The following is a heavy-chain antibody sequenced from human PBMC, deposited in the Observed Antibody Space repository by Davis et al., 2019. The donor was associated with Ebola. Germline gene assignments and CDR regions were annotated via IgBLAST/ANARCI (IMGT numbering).Heavy chain of an antibody. D-gene: IGHD6-13*01. Sequence: GGSLRLSCVASGFTFSDYSIQWVRQAPGKGLEWVAVISYDGSNKYFANSVKGRFTISRDNSKNTLYMQMNSLRPEDTALYYCARGPWQQLDNYYYYYGMDVWGQGTTVTVSS. V-gene: IGHV3-30-3*01. CDR2: ISYDGSNK. CDR3: ARGPWQQLDNYYYYYGMDV. CDR1: GFTFSDYS. J-gene: IGHJ6*02.